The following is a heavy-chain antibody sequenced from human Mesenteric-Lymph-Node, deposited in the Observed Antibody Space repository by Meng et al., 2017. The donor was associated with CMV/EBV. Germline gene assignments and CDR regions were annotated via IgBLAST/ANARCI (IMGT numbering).Heavy chain of an antibody. D-gene: IGHD2-2*01. CDR1: GGSISSYS. V-gene: IGHV4-59*08. CDR3: ARRASTSYYFDY. CDR2: IYYSGFT. Sequence: CTVSGGSISSYSWSWIRQPPGKGLEWIGYIYYSGFTNYSPSLKSRVTISVDTSKNQFSLKLSSVTAADTAVYYCARRASTSYYFDYWGQGTLVTVSS. J-gene: IGHJ4*02.